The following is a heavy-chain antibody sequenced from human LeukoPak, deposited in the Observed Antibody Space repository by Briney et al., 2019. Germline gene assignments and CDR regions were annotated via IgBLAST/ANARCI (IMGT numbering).Heavy chain of an antibody. J-gene: IGHJ4*01. CDR3: AGGRNGFFDY. Sequence: GGSLRLSCAASGFTFSTYWMHWVRQAPGKGLVWVSQINADSRRTRYADSVKGRLTISRDNAKNTVYLQINSLSAEDTAMYYCAGGRNGFFDYWGHGTLVTVSS. V-gene: IGHV3-74*01. CDR1: GFTFSTYW. D-gene: IGHD5-24*01. CDR2: INADSRRT.